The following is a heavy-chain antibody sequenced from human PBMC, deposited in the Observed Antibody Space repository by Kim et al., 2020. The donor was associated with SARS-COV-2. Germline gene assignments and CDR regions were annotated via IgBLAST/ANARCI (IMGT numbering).Heavy chain of an antibody. V-gene: IGHV1-46*01. CDR3: ALRLTEAGLRDYYYYGLDV. Sequence: ASVKVSCKALGYTFRSFYMHWVRQAPGQGLEWMGIINPSGGNISYAQQFQGRVTLTRETSTNTLYMELSSLRSDDTGVYYCALRLTEAGLRDYYYYGLDVGGQGSMVTVSS. J-gene: IGHJ6*01. D-gene: IGHD6-19*01. CDR2: INPSGGNI. CDR1: GYTFRSFY.